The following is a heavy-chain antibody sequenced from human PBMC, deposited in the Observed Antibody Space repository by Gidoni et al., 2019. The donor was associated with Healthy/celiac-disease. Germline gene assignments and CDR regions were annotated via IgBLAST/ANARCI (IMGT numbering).Heavy chain of an antibody. CDR1: GGSFSGYY. CDR3: ARGRGIVVVPAATPRWFDP. J-gene: IGHJ5*02. D-gene: IGHD2-2*02. V-gene: IGHV4-34*01. Sequence: QVQLQQWGAGLLKPSETLSLTCAVYGGSFSGYYWSWNRQPPGKGLEWIGEINHSGSTNYNPSRKSRVTISVDTSKNQFSRKLSSVTAADTAVYYCARGRGIVVVPAATPRWFDPWGQGTLVTVSS. CDR2: INHSGST.